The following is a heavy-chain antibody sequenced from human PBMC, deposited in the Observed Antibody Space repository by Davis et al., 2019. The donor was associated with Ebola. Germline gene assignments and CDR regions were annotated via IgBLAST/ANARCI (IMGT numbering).Heavy chain of an antibody. CDR2: IYYSGST. CDR1: GGSISSYY. V-gene: IGHV4-59*04. CDR3: ARQDNWFDP. J-gene: IGHJ5*02. Sequence: PSETLSLTCTVSGGSISSYYWSWIRQPPGKGLEWIGYIYYSGSTYYNPPLKSRVTISVDTSKNQFSLKLSSVTAADTAVYYCARQDNWFDPWGQGTLVTVSS.